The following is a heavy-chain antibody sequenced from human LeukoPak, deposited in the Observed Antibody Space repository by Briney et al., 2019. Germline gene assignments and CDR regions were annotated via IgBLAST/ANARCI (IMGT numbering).Heavy chain of an antibody. CDR2: INPNSGGT. CDR1: GYTFTVHY. CDR3: AREVDAFDI. Sequence: GASMKVSCKASGYTFTVHYMHWVRQAPGQGLEWMGWINPNSGGTNYAQKFQGRVTMTRDTSISTVYMELSRLRSDDTAVYYCAREVDAFDIWGQGTMVTVSS. J-gene: IGHJ3*02. V-gene: IGHV1-2*02.